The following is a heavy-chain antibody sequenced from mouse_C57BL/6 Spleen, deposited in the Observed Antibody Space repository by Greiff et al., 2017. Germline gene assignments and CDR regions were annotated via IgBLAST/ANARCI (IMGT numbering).Heavy chain of an antibody. J-gene: IGHJ4*01. CDR1: GFNFTDYY. CDR3: APYGSYEMDY. Sequence: EVQLQQSGAELVKPGASVKLSCTASGFNFTDYYMPWVKQRTEQGLEWIGRIDPEDGDTKYAPKFQGKATITADTSSNTAYLQLSSLTSEDTAVYYGAPYGSYEMDYWGQGTSVTVSS. D-gene: IGHD2-1*01. CDR2: IDPEDGDT. V-gene: IGHV14-2*01.